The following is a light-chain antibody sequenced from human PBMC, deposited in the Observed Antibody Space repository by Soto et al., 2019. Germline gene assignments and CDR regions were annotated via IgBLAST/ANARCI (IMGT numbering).Light chain of an antibody. CDR3: NAYTSSNTYV. V-gene: IGLV2-18*02. CDR2: EVS. J-gene: IGLJ1*01. Sequence: QSALTQPPSVSGSPGQSATISCTGTSSDVGSYNRVSWYQQPPGTAPKLMIYEVSNRPSGVPDRFSGSKSGNTASLTISGLQPEDEADYYCNAYTSSNTYVFGTGTKVTVL. CDR1: SSDVGSYNR.